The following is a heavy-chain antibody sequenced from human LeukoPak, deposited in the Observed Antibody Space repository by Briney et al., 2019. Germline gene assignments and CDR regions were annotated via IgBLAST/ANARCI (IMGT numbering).Heavy chain of an antibody. J-gene: IGHJ4*02. CDR3: AREGGAARPEDY. CDR2: ISSSSSYI. Sequence: PGGSLRLSCAASGFTFSSYGMHWVRQAPGKGLEWVSSISSSSSYIYYADSVKGRFTISRDNAKNSLYLQMNSLRAEDTAVYYCAREGGAARPEDYWGQGTLVTVSS. V-gene: IGHV3-21*01. D-gene: IGHD6-6*01. CDR1: GFTFSSYG.